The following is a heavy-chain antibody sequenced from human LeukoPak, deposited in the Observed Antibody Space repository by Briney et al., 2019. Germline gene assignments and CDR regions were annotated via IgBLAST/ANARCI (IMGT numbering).Heavy chain of an antibody. Sequence: ASVKVSCKASVYTFTDHSIHWVRQAPGQGLEWMGYVDPSNDDTNYAPKFHDRVAMTGDTSIRTAYMELSRLTSDDTAVYYCARSLFVAFTDWGQGTLVIVSS. D-gene: IGHD2-21*01. CDR1: VYTFTDHS. CDR2: VDPSNDDT. V-gene: IGHV1-2*02. CDR3: ARSLFVAFTD. J-gene: IGHJ4*02.